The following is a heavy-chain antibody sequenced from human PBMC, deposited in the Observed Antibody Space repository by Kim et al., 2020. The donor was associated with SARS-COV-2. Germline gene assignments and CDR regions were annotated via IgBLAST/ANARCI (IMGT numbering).Heavy chain of an antibody. Sequence: SKKYNARSWKGRFPHSRDNTRNTLYLQMNSLRAEETAVYYCAKEFGGGPDYWGQGTLVTVSS. V-gene: IGHV3-30*02. CDR2: SKK. D-gene: IGHD2-15*01. CDR3: AKEFGGGPDY. J-gene: IGHJ4*02.